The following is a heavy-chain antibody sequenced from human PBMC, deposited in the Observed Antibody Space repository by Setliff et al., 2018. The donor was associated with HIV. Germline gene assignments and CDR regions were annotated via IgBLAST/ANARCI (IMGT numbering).Heavy chain of an antibody. J-gene: IGHJ4*02. CDR3: ARGFTAAAGPTGY. D-gene: IGHD6-13*01. CDR2: IRYDATIK. Sequence: GGSLRLSCAVSGFIFINYGMHWVRQAPGKGLEWVAFIRYDATIKYYADSVKGRFTISRDNSENMLYLQMDSLKTEDTAVYYCARGFTAAAGPTGYWGQGTLVTVSS. V-gene: IGHV3-30*02. CDR1: GFIFINYG.